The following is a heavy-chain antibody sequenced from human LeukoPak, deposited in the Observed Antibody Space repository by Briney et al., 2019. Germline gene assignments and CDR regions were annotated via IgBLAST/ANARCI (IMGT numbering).Heavy chain of an antibody. CDR1: GFTFSSYW. J-gene: IGHJ4*02. Sequence: GGSLRLSCAASGFTFSSYWMHWVRQAPGKGLVWVSRINSDGSSTSYADSVKGRFTISRGNAKNTLYLQMNSLRAEDTAVYYCARGVEAYYDSSDLFDYWGQGTLVTVSS. CDR3: ARGVEAYYDSSDLFDY. CDR2: INSDGSST. V-gene: IGHV3-74*01. D-gene: IGHD3-22*01.